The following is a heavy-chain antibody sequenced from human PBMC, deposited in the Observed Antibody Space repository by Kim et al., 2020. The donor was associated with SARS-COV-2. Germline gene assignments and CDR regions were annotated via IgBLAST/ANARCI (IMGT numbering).Heavy chain of an antibody. CDR3: ARDAGSGLPIDY. CDR1: GFTFRSYE. D-gene: IGHD2-15*01. V-gene: IGHV3-48*03. Sequence: GGSLRLSCVASGFTFRSYEMDWVRQAPGKGLEWVSYITSGGNTMYYADSVKGRFTISRDNARNALYMQMNSLRAEDTAVYYCARDAGSGLPIDYWGQGTLVTVPS. CDR2: ITSGGNTM. J-gene: IGHJ4*02.